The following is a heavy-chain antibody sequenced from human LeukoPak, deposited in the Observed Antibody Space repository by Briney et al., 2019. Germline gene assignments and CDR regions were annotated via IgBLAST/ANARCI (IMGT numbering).Heavy chain of an antibody. CDR3: ARAFVRTGLLLLDDYYYYGMDV. J-gene: IGHJ6*02. Sequence: ASVKVSCKASGYTFTSYAMHWVRQAPGQRLEWMGWINAGNGNTKYSQKFQGRVTITRDTSASTAYMELSSLRSEDTAVYYCARAFVRTGLLLLDDYYYYGMDVWGQGTTVTVSS. CDR1: GYTFTSYA. V-gene: IGHV1-3*01. CDR2: INAGNGNT. D-gene: IGHD2-15*01.